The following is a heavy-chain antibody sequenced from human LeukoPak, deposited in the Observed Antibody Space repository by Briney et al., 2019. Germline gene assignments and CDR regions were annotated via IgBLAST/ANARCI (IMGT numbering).Heavy chain of an antibody. CDR3: ASEYREDHSGSQYFQH. J-gene: IGHJ1*01. Sequence: GGSLRLSCAASGFTFSSYAMHWVRRAPGKGLEWVALISYDGSNKYYADSVKGRFTVSRDNSKNTLYLQMNSLRVEDTAVDYCASEYREDHSGSQYFQHWGQGTLVTVSS. D-gene: IGHD6-19*01. CDR2: ISYDGSNK. CDR1: GFTFSSYA. V-gene: IGHV3-30*04.